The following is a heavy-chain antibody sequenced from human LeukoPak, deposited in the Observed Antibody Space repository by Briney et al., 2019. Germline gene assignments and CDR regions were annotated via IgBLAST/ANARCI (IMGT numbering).Heavy chain of an antibody. D-gene: IGHD6-13*01. CDR3: ARDSSLDC. CDR1: GFTFSHYW. V-gene: IGHV3-30-3*01. Sequence: GGSLRLSCAASGFTFSHYWMHWVRQAPGKGLEWVAIISYAESNKYYADSVKGRFTISRDNSKNMLYLQMNSLRAEDTAVYYCARDSSLDCWGQGTLVTVSS. J-gene: IGHJ4*02. CDR2: ISYAESNK.